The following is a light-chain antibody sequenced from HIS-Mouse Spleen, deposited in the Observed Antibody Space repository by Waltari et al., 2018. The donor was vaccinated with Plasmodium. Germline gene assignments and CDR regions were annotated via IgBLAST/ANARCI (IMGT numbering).Light chain of an antibody. CDR3: QQYNNWSFT. J-gene: IGKJ3*01. CDR2: GAS. CDR1: QSVSSN. V-gene: IGKV3-15*01. Sequence: DIALTQSPATLSLPPGERATLPCRASQSVSSNLAWYQQKPGQAPRLLIYGASTRATGIPARFSGSGSGTEFTLTISSLQSEDFAVYYCQQYNNWSFTFGPGTKVDIK.